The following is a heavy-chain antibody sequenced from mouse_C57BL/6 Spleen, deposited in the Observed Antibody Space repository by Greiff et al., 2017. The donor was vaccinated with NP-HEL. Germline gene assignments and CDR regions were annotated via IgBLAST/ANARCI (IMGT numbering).Heavy chain of an antibody. D-gene: IGHD3-2*02. Sequence: VQLQQSGPELVKPGASVKISCKASGYAFSSSWMNWVKQRPGKGLEWIGRIYPGDGDTNYNGKFKGKATLTADKSSSTAYMQLSSLTSEDSAVYFCARRGAQAIYYFDYWGQGTTLTVSS. V-gene: IGHV1-82*01. CDR2: IYPGDGDT. J-gene: IGHJ2*01. CDR3: ARRGAQAIYYFDY. CDR1: GYAFSSSW.